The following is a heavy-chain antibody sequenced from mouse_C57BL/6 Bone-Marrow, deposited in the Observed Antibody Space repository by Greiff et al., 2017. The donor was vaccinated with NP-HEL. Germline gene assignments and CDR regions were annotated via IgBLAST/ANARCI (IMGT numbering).Heavy chain of an antibody. J-gene: IGHJ3*01. D-gene: IGHD4-1*01. CDR1: GFSLTSYG. CDR3: AKEGRLTGVFAY. V-gene: IGHV2-3*01. CDR2: IWGDGST. Sequence: QVQLKESGPGLVAPSQSLSITCTVSGFSLTSYGVSWVRQPPGKGLEWLGVIWGDGSTNYHSALISRLSISKDNSKSQVFLKLNRLQTDDTATYYCAKEGRLTGVFAYWGQGTLVTVSA.